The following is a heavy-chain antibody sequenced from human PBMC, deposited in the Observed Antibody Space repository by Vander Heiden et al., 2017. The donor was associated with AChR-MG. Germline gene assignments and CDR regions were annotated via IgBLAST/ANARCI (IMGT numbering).Heavy chain of an antibody. D-gene: IGHD3-3*01. CDR2: ISGSVTST. V-gene: IGHV3-23*01. CDR1: GFTFSSYA. J-gene: IGHJ4*02. CDR3: AKGGGYDFWSGSSRNLDY. Sequence: EVQLLESGGGLVQPGGSLRLSCTASGFTFSSYALSWVRQAPGKGLEWVAGISGSVTSTYYADSVKGRFTISRDNSKNTLYLQMNSLRAEETAVYYCAKGGGYDFWSGSSRNLDYWGQGTLVTVSS.